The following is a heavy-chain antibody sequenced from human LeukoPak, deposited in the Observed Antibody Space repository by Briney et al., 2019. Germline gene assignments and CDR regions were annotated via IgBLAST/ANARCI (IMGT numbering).Heavy chain of an antibody. V-gene: IGHV4-61*01. CDR3: ARVPAAAGYYFDY. J-gene: IGHJ4*02. Sequence: SETLSLTCTVSGDSVSSGSYYSSWIRQPPGKGLEWTGYIYYSGSTNYNTSLKSRVTISVDTSKNQFSLKLSSVTAADTAVYYCARVPAAAGYYFDYWGQETLVTVSS. D-gene: IGHD6-13*01. CDR1: GDSVSSGSYY. CDR2: IYYSGST.